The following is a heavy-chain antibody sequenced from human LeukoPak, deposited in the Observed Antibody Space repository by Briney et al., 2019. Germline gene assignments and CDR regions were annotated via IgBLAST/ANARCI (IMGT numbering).Heavy chain of an antibody. V-gene: IGHV1-2*02. Sequence: ASAKVSCKASGYTFTGYYIHWVRQAPGQGLEWMGCIKTNSGDTNYAQKFQGRLTMTRDTSINTAYMELSSLRSDDTAVYYCGRGDKTFDPWGQGTLVTVSS. J-gene: IGHJ5*02. CDR3: GRGDKTFDP. CDR2: IKTNSGDT. CDR1: GYTFTGYY.